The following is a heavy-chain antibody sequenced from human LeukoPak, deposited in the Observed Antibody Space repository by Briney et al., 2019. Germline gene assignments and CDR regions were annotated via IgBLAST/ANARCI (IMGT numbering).Heavy chain of an antibody. CDR2: IYSGGST. D-gene: IGHD6-6*01. CDR1: GFTVSSNY. Sequence: PGGSLRLSCAASGFTVSSNYMSWVRQAPGKGLEWVSVIYSGGSTYYADSVKGRFTISRDNSKNTLYLQMNSLRAEDTAVYYCARSIAARPFHPETFDHWGQGTLVTVSS. CDR3: ARSIAARPFHPETFDH. V-gene: IGHV3-66*02. J-gene: IGHJ4*02.